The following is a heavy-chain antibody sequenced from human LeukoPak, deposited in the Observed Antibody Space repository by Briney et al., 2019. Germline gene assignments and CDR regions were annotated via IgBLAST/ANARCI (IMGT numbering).Heavy chain of an antibody. CDR2: IYYSGST. CDR1: GDSINSYY. Sequence: PSETLSLTCTVSGDSINSYYWSWIRQPPGKGLEWIGYIYYSGSTSYNPSLKSRVTISVDTSKKQFSLKLSSVTAADTAVYYCASTTYRRGRYNFDFWGQGTLVTVSS. J-gene: IGHJ4*02. V-gene: IGHV4-59*01. D-gene: IGHD6-19*01. CDR3: ASTTYRRGRYNFDF.